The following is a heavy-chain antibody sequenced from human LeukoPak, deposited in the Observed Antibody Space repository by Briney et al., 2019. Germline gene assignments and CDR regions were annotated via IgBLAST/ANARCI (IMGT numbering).Heavy chain of an antibody. CDR3: AKSGGEIDYDILTGYYPHFDY. CDR1: GYSFTSYW. CDR2: IYPGDSDT. Sequence: GESLKISCKGSGYSFTSYWIGWVRQMPGKGLEWMGIIYPGDSDTRYSPSFQGQVTISADKSISTAYLQWSSLKASDTAMYYCAKSGGEIDYDILTGYYPHFDYWGQGTLVTVSS. D-gene: IGHD3-9*01. J-gene: IGHJ4*02. V-gene: IGHV5-51*01.